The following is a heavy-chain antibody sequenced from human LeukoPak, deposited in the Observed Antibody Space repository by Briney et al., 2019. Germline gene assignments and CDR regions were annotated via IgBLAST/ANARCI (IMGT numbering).Heavy chain of an antibody. CDR1: GGSISSYY. V-gene: IGHV4-59*08. CDR3: ARHERDASLDHALDI. CDR2: IYYSGST. D-gene: IGHD5-24*01. Sequence: SETLSLTCTVSGGSISSYYWSWIRQPPGKGLEWIGYIYYSGSTSYNPSLKSRVTILVDTSKNQFSLKLSSVTAADTAVYYCARHERDASLDHALDIWGQGTMVTVSS. J-gene: IGHJ3*02.